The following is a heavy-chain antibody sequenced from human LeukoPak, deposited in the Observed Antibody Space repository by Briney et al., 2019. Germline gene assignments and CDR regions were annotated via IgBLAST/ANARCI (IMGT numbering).Heavy chain of an antibody. CDR1: GYTFTGYY. J-gene: IGHJ4*02. Sequence: ASVTVSCKASGYTFTGYYMHWVRQAPGQGLEWMGWINPNSGGTNYAQKFQGRVTMTRDTSISTAYMELSRLRSGDTAVYYCARDPAKRTMIVEYYFDYWGQGTLVTVSS. CDR2: INPNSGGT. V-gene: IGHV1-2*02. D-gene: IGHD3-22*01. CDR3: ARDPAKRTMIVEYYFDY.